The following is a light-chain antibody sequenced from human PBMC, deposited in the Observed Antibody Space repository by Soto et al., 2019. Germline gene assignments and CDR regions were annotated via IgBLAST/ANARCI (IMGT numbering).Light chain of an antibody. CDR3: QQYGSSLMYA. Sequence: EIVLTQSPGTLSLSPGERATLSCRASQSFSSSYLAWYQQKPGQAPRLPIYGASTRATGIPDRFIGSGSGPDFTLTINRLEPEDFAVYYCQQYGSSLMYAFGQGTKVDIK. V-gene: IGKV3-20*01. CDR1: QSFSSSY. CDR2: GAS. J-gene: IGKJ2*01.